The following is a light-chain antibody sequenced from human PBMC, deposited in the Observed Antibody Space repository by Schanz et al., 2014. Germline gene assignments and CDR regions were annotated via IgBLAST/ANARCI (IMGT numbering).Light chain of an antibody. Sequence: EIVMTQSPATLSVSPGERATLSCRASQSVSSNLAWYQQKPGQAPRLLIYDASNRATGIPARFSGSGSGTEFTLTISSLQSEDFAVYYCQQYNNWPPRFGQGTKVEIK. CDR2: DAS. CDR1: QSVSSN. CDR3: QQYNNWPPR. V-gene: IGKV3D-15*01. J-gene: IGKJ1*01.